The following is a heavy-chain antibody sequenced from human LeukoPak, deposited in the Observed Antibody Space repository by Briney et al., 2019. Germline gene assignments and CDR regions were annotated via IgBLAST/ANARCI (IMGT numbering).Heavy chain of an antibody. CDR3: ARGTIGVVALDY. D-gene: IGHD2-2*01. V-gene: IGHV4-30-4*01. J-gene: IGHJ4*02. CDR2: IYYSGST. Sequence: SETLSLTCTVSGGSISSGDYYWSWIRQPPGKGLEWIGYIYYSGSTYYNPSLKSRVTISVDTSKNQFSLKLSSVTAADTAVYYCARGTIGVVALDYWGQGTLVTVSS. CDR1: GGSISSGDYY.